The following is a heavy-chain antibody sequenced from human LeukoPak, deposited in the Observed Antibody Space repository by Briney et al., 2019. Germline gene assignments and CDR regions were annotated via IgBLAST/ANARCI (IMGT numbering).Heavy chain of an antibody. D-gene: IGHD4-11*01. CDR2: IYSGGET. Sequence: PSETLSLTCAVYGGSFSGYYWSWIRQPPGKGLEWIGSIYSGGETHYNPSLNSRVTIFLDTSKNRFSLNLISVTATDTAVYYCVRDYSNFVQGDWGQGTLVTVSS. V-gene: IGHV4-34*01. CDR3: VRDYSNFVQGD. J-gene: IGHJ4*02. CDR1: GGSFSGYY.